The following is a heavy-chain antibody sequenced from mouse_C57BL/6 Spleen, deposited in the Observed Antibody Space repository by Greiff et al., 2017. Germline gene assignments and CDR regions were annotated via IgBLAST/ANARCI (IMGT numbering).Heavy chain of an antibody. V-gene: IGHV1-7*01. CDR3: ARSDYGSPDY. Sequence: QVQLQQSGAELAKPGASVKLSCKASGYTFTSYWMHWVKQRPGQGLEWIGYINPSSGYTKYNQKFKDKATLTVDKSSSTAYMQLSSLTSEDSAVYYCARSDYGSPDYWGQGTTLTVSS. CDR1: GYTFTSYW. CDR2: INPSSGYT. D-gene: IGHD1-1*01. J-gene: IGHJ2*01.